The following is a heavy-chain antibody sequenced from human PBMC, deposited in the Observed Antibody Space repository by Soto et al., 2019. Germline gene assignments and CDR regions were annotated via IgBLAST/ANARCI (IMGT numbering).Heavy chain of an antibody. CDR1: GFTFSSYA. J-gene: IGHJ4*02. V-gene: IGHV3-30-3*01. D-gene: IGHD2-15*01. Sequence: GSLRLSCAASGFTFSSYAMHGVRQAPGKGLEWVAVISYDGSNKYYADSVKGRFTISRDNSKNTLYLQMNSLRAEDTAVYYCARRYCSGGSCYSDYFDYWGQGTLVTVSS. CDR3: ARRYCSGGSCYSDYFDY. CDR2: ISYDGSNK.